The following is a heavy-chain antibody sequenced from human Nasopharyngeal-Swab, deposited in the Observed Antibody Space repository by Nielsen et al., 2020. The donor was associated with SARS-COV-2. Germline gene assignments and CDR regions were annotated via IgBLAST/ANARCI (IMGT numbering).Heavy chain of an antibody. CDR2: IGSYNGKT. D-gene: IGHD4-23*01. V-gene: IGHV1-18*01. J-gene: IGHJ3*02. CDR3: ARAQATTVATPAAGSFDI. Sequence: SVKVSCKASGYTLTSYGISWVRQAPAQGLEWMGWIGSYNGKTDNAQKFQGRVTMTTDTSTSTAYMELKSLRSDDTAVYYCARAQATTVATPAAGSFDIWGQGTMVTVSS. CDR1: GYTLTSYG.